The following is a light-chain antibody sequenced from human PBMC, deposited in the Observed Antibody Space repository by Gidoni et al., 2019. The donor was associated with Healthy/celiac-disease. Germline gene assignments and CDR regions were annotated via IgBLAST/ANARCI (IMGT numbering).Light chain of an antibody. CDR1: KLGDKY. V-gene: IGLV3-1*01. CDR3: QAWDSSIPV. J-gene: IGLJ1*01. CDR2: QDS. Sequence: SYELTQPPSVSVSPGQTASITCSGDKLGDKYACWYQQKPGQSPVLVIYQDSKRPSGIPERFSGSNSGNTATLTISGTQAMDEADYYCQAWDSSIPVFGTGTKVTV.